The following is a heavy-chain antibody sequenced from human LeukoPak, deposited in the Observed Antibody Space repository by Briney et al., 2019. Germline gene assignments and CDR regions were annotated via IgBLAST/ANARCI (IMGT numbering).Heavy chain of an antibody. Sequence: GGSLRLSCAASGFTVSSNYMIWVRDAPGQGLGWVSVIYSGGSTYYADSVKGRFTISRDNSMNTLYLQMNSLRAEDTAVYYCARGVGSRLYYFDYWGQGTLVTVSS. V-gene: IGHV3-66*01. CDR2: IYSGGST. CDR1: GFTVSSNY. J-gene: IGHJ4*02. CDR3: ARGVGSRLYYFDY. D-gene: IGHD6-13*01.